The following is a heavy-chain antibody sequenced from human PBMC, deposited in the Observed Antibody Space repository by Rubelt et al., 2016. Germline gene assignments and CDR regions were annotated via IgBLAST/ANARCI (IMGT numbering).Heavy chain of an antibody. Sequence: EYGGGLVQPGGSLRLSCAASGFTFDDYAMHWVRQAPGKGLEWVSGISWNSGSIGYADSVKGRFTISRDNAKNSLYLQMNSLRAEDTALYYCAKSLGDGDYTIDYWGQGTLVTVSS. CDR1: GFTFDDYA. D-gene: IGHD4-17*01. V-gene: IGHV3-9*01. CDR2: ISWNSGSI. J-gene: IGHJ4*02. CDR3: AKSLGDGDYTIDY.